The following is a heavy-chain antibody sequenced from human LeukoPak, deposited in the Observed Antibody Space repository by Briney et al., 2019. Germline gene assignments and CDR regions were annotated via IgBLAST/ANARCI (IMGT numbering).Heavy chain of an antibody. V-gene: IGHV3-48*03. Sequence: GGSLRLSCAASGFTFSGHEMNWVRQTPGKGLEWLSYISTTGSTIYYADSVKGRFTISRDNAKNSLYLQMNSLRAQDTAIYYCPRADPYGDSTPDYWGQGTPVTVSS. CDR3: PRADPYGDSTPDY. D-gene: IGHD4-17*01. CDR1: GFTFSGHE. J-gene: IGHJ4*02. CDR2: ISTTGSTI.